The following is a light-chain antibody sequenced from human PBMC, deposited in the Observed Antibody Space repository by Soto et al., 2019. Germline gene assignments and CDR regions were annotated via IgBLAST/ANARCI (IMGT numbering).Light chain of an antibody. CDR3: NSYTSSSYYV. J-gene: IGLJ1*01. CDR1: SSDVGGYNY. CDR2: EVS. Sequence: QSALTQPASVSGSPGQSITISCTGTSSDVGGYNYVSWYQQHPGKAPKLMISEVSNRPSGVSNRFSGSKSGNTASLTISGLQAEDEADYYCNSYTSSSYYVFGTGTKVTVL. V-gene: IGLV2-14*01.